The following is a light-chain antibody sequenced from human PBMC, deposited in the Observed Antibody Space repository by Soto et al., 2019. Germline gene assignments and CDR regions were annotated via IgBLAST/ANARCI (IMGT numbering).Light chain of an antibody. CDR2: DNN. CDR3: QSYDSSLSGSV. CDR1: SSNIGAGYD. J-gene: IGLJ7*01. V-gene: IGLV1-40*01. Sequence: QLVLTQPPSVSGAPGQRVTISCTGSSSNIGAGYDVHWYQQLPGTAPKLLIYDNNSRPSGVPDRFSGSKSGTSASLAITGLQAEDEADYYCQSYDSSLSGSVFGGGTQLTVL.